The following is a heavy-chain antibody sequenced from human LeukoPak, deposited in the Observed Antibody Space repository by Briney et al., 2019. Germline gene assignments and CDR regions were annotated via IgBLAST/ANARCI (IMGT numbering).Heavy chain of an antibody. CDR3: ARVAMVRGVIMDWFDP. CDR1: GYTFTSYG. J-gene: IGHJ5*02. CDR2: ISAYNGNT. V-gene: IGHV1-18*04. D-gene: IGHD3-10*01. Sequence: ASVKVSCKASGYTFTSYGISWVRQAPGQGLEWMGWISAYNGNTNYAQKLQGRVTMTTDTSTSTAYMELRSLRSGDTAVYYCARVAMVRGVIMDWFDPWGQGTLVTVSS.